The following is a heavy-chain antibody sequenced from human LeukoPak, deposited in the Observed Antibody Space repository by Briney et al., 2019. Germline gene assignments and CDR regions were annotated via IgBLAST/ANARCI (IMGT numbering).Heavy chain of an antibody. J-gene: IGHJ5*02. D-gene: IGHD3-10*01. CDR3: ARVPRRGERFDP. CDR2: MNPISGDT. V-gene: IGHV1-8*01. CDR1: GYAFTSYD. Sequence: ASVKVSCKASGYAFTSYDVNWVRQATGQGLEWMGWMNPISGDTGYALKFQGRVTMSRNTSISTAYMERGSLRSEDTAVYYCARVPRRGERFDPWGQGTLVTVSS.